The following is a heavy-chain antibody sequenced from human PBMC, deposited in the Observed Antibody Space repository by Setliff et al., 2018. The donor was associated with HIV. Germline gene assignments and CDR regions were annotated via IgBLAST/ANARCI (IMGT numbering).Heavy chain of an antibody. V-gene: IGHV1-2*06. J-gene: IGHJ3*01. CDR1: GYMILGYK. D-gene: IGHD2-15*01. CDR2: INPNNGGT. CDR3: AKPRIFDSFDV. Sequence: ASVKVSCKAIGYMILGYKMNWVRQAPGHGPEWLGRINPNNGGTDYAQKFQGRVTMSLDTSTNTVYLELKGLTSDDTAVYYCAKPRIFDSFDVWGPGTVVTVSS.